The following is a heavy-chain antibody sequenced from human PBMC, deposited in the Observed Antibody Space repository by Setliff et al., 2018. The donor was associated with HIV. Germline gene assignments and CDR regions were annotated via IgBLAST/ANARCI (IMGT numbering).Heavy chain of an antibody. V-gene: IGHV4-38-2*01. Sequence: SETLSLTCAVSGYSISSGYYWGWIRQPPGKGLEWNGSIYHSGNTYYNPSLKSRVTISVDTSKNQFSLKLTSVTAADTAVYFCARAGYGGGDDAFDIWGQGPMVTVSS. D-gene: IGHD2-21*01. CDR3: ARAGYGGGDDAFDI. J-gene: IGHJ3*02. CDR1: GYSISSGYY. CDR2: IYHSGNT.